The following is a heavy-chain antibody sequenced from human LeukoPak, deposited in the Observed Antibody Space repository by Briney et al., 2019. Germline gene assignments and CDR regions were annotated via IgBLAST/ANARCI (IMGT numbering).Heavy chain of an antibody. D-gene: IGHD6-13*01. CDR2: INPSGGST. V-gene: IGHV1-46*01. Sequence: ASVKVSXKASGYTFTSYYMHWVRQAPGQGLEWMGIINPSGGSTSYAQKFQGRVTMTRDTSTSTVYMELSSLRSEDTAVYYCARDYSSSLNLHWFDPWGQGTLVTVSS. CDR1: GYTFTSYY. CDR3: ARDYSSSLNLHWFDP. J-gene: IGHJ5*02.